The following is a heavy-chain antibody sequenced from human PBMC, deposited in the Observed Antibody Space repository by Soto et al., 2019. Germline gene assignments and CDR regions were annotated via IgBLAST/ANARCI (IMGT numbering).Heavy chain of an antibody. J-gene: IGHJ4*02. CDR1: ASTLINYY. V-gene: IGHV1-46*01. CDR3: ARGPDYAGYFEY. Sequence: ASVKVSCKSSASTLINYYIHGVRQAPGQGLEWMGIISRSGDSTTYAQKFQGRVTVTADESMTTAYMELSGLRSEDTAAYYCARGPDYAGYFEYWGRGTLVTVSS. D-gene: IGHD4-17*01. CDR2: ISRSGDST.